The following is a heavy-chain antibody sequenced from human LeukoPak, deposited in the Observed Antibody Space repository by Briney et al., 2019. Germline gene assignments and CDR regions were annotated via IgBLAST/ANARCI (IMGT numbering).Heavy chain of an antibody. J-gene: IGHJ4*02. CDR1: GFALKSYS. D-gene: IGHD3-10*01. Sequence: GGSLRLSCAGSGFALKSYSLTWVRQAPGKGLEWVSAISGSGGSTYYADSVKGRFTISRDNSKNTLYLQMNSLRAEDTAVYYCAKEAEPLYYYGSGSYSDWGQGTLVTVSS. V-gene: IGHV3-23*01. CDR3: AKEAEPLYYYGSGSYSD. CDR2: ISGSGGST.